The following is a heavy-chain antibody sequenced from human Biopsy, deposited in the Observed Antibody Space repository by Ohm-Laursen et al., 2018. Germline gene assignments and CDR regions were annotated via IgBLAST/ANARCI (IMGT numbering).Heavy chain of an antibody. J-gene: IGHJ6*02. CDR2: SIPLFNTA. D-gene: IGHD5-18*01. CDR1: GGTFTNHA. Sequence: SSVKVSCKTSGGTFTNHAVGWVRQAPGQGLEWVGSSIPLFNTANYADKFQGRVTLTADKSTTTAYMELSSLRSEDTAIYYCARDWNSGWRLPGMVNYYYNGMDVWGQGTTVTVSS. CDR3: ARDWNSGWRLPGMVNYYYNGMDV. V-gene: IGHV1-69*06.